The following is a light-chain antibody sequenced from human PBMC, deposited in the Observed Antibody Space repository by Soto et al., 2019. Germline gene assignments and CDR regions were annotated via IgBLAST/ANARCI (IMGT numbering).Light chain of an antibody. V-gene: IGKV3-20*01. CDR1: QSFDRTY. Sequence: EIVLTHSPATLSLSPWERATLSCSASQSFDRTYLAWYQQKPGLAPRLLIYGASNRATGIPDRFSGSGSGTDFILIISRLEPEDFAVYYCQQHGSSRWTFGQGTKVDI. CDR3: QQHGSSRWT. CDR2: GAS. J-gene: IGKJ1*01.